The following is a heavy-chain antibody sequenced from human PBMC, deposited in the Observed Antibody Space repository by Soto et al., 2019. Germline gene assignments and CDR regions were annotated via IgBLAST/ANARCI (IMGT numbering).Heavy chain of an antibody. V-gene: IGHV3-30-3*01. CDR3: GRDVDTYGSTMVDY. CDR1: GFTFSNYA. J-gene: IGHJ4*02. D-gene: IGHD5-18*01. Sequence: GGSLRLSCEASGFTFSNYAIQWVRQAPGKGLRWVAVISYDGSNHYYADSVKGRFTMSRDNSKNTVYLQMNSLRGEDTAVYYCGRDVDTYGSTMVDYWGQGTQVTVSS. CDR2: ISYDGSNH.